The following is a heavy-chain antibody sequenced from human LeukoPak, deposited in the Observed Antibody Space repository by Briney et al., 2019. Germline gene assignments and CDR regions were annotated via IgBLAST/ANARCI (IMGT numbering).Heavy chain of an antibody. CDR3: ARGPARKIAVTDTTYYYYYYLDA. CDR2: IIPNFRTS. J-gene: IGHJ6*03. V-gene: IGHV1-69*06. Sequence: SVKVSCTASGVNLASHSLSWVRQAPGQGLEWVGGIIPNFRTSKYAQNFQGRVTITADKSTNTAYMELHSLRSEDTAVYYCARGPARKIAVTDTTYYYYYYLDAWGTGTMVTVSS. D-gene: IGHD6-19*01. CDR1: GVNLASHS.